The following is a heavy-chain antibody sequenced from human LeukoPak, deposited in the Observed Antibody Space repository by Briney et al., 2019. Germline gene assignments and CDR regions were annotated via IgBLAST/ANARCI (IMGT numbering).Heavy chain of an antibody. Sequence: PGGSLRLSCAASGFTFSSCEMNWVRQAPGKGLEWVSYISSSGSTIYYADSVKGRFTISRDNAKNSLYLQMNSLRAEDTAVYYCARWGLMTPLPDYYYYYGMDVWGQGTTVTVSS. J-gene: IGHJ6*02. D-gene: IGHD2-8*01. CDR1: GFTFSSCE. CDR2: ISSSGSTI. V-gene: IGHV3-48*03. CDR3: ARWGLMTPLPDYYYYYGMDV.